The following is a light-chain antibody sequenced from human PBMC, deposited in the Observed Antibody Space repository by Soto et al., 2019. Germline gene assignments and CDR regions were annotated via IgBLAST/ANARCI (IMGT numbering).Light chain of an antibody. CDR1: QSVSSY. CDR3: QQRSNWLALT. Sequence: EIVLTQSPATLSLSPGERATLSCRASQSVSSYLAWYQQKPGQAPRLLIYDASNSATGIPARFSGSGSGTDFTLTISGLEPEDFAVYYCQQRSNWLALTFGGGTKVEIK. V-gene: IGKV3-11*01. CDR2: DAS. J-gene: IGKJ4*01.